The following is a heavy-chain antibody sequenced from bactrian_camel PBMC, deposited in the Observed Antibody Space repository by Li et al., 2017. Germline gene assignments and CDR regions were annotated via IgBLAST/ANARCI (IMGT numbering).Heavy chain of an antibody. CDR2: VKEDAATT. CDR3: TKGTGWGPGFAY. V-gene: IGHV3S1*01. D-gene: IGHD5*01. Sequence: HVQLVESGGGLVQPGGSLRLSCAASGFTFSSVSMSWVRQAPGKGLEWVSTVKEDAATTYYAGSVKGRFTVSRDNAKNTLYLQLKSLKIEDTSMYYCTKGTGWGPGFAYWGQGTQVTVS. CDR1: GFTFSSVS. J-gene: IGHJ6*01.